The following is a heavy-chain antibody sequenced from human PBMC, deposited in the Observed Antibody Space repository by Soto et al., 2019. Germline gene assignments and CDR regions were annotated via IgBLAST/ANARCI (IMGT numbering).Heavy chain of an antibody. CDR3: ARQDYDILTGYPLFDY. J-gene: IGHJ4*02. CDR2: IYPGGSDT. Sequence: PGESLKISCKGSGYSFTSYWIGWVRQMPGNGLEWMGIIYPGGSDTRYSPSFQGQVTISADKSISTAYLQWSSLKASDTAMYYCARQDYDILTGYPLFDYWGQGTLVTVSS. V-gene: IGHV5-51*01. CDR1: GYSFTSYW. D-gene: IGHD3-9*01.